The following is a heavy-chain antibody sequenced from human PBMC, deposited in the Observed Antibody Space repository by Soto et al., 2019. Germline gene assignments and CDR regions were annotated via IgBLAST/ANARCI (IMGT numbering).Heavy chain of an antibody. V-gene: IGHV3-23*01. J-gene: IGHJ4*02. CDR1: GFTFSNYG. Sequence: PWGSLRLSCAASGFTFSNYGMSWVRQAPGKGLEWVSALPEIGTNTYYADSVKGRFTISRDNSKNTLFLQINNLRAGDTAVYYCAKKSGVGATWYFDYWGQGTLVTVSS. D-gene: IGHD1-26*01. CDR3: AKKSGVGATWYFDY. CDR2: LPEIGTNT.